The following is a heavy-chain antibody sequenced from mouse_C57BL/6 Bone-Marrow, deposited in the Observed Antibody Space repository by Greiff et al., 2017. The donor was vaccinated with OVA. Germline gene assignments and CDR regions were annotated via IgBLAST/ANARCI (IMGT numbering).Heavy chain of an antibody. J-gene: IGHJ4*01. CDR3: ARCRQRRPCYYAMDD. CDR1: GYSFTGYY. D-gene: IGHD3-2*02. CDR2: INPSTGGT. Sequence: VQLKESGPELVKPGASVKISCKASGYSFTGYYMNWVKQSPEKSLEWIGEINPSTGGTTYNQKFKAKATLTVDKSSSTDYMQLKSLTSEDSAVYYCARCRQRRPCYYAMDDWGQGTSVTVSS. V-gene: IGHV1-42*01.